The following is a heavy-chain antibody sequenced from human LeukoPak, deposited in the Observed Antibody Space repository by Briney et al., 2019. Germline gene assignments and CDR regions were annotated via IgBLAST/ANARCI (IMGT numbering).Heavy chain of an antibody. J-gene: IGHJ4*02. CDR2: VSAYNGNT. Sequence: ASVKVSCKASGYRFSSYGINWVRQAPGQGLEWMGWVSAYNGNTNYAHDPQGRVTMTTDTSTSTAYMELRSLRSDDTAVYYCARDRGHFNSDGYYPGGGDYWGQGTLVTVSS. CDR3: ARDRGHFNSDGYYPGGGDY. D-gene: IGHD3-22*01. V-gene: IGHV1-18*01. CDR1: GYRFSSYG.